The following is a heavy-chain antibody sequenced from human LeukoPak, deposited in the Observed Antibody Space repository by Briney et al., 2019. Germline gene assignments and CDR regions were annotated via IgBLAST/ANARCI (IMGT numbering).Heavy chain of an antibody. D-gene: IGHD5-24*01. Sequence: GGSLRLSCAVSGVTFSTSWMHWVRQAPGTGLEWVANINPDGRQKHYVDSLKGRFSISRDNGRNSLYLQMDNLRVEDTAVSYCMADSFDNWGQGTLVTVSS. CDR2: INPDGRQK. V-gene: IGHV3-7*01. J-gene: IGHJ4*02. CDR3: MADSFDN. CDR1: GVTFSTSW.